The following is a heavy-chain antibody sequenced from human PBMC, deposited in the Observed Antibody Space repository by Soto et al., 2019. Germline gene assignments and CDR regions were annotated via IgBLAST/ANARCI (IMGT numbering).Heavy chain of an antibody. Sequence: SSETLSLTCAVYGGSFSGYYWSWIRQPPGKGLEWIGEINHSGSTNYNPSLKSRVTISVDTSKNQFSLKLSSVTAADTAVYYCARSIAVARIDYWGQGTLVTVS. CDR1: GGSFSGYY. J-gene: IGHJ4*02. CDR2: INHSGST. CDR3: ARSIAVARIDY. V-gene: IGHV4-34*01. D-gene: IGHD6-19*01.